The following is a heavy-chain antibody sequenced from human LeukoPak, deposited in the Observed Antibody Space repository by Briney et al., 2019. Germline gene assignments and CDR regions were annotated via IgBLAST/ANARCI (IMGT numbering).Heavy chain of an antibody. D-gene: IGHD4-17*01. J-gene: IGHJ3*02. V-gene: IGHV5-51*01. CDR2: IYPGDSDT. CDR3: ARHGRYGDYAAAFDI. Sequence: GESLKISCKGSGYSFTSYWIGWVRQMPGKGLGWMGIIYPGDSDTRYSPSFQGQVTISADKSISTAYLQWSSLKASDTAMYYCARHGRYGDYAAAFDIWGQGTMVTVSS. CDR1: GYSFTSYW.